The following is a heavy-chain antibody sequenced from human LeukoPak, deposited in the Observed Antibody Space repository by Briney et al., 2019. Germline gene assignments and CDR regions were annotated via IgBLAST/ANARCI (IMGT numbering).Heavy chain of an antibody. V-gene: IGHV4-59*11. CDR1: ADSFSSHY. J-gene: IGHJ3*02. CDR2: ISYIGSA. CDR3: ARDLVTVTKGFDI. Sequence: SETLSLTCAVSADSFSSHYWTWIRQPPGKGLEWIGYISYIGSANYNPSLKSRVTISVDTSKNQFSLKLSSVTAADTAVYYCARDLVTVTKGFDIWGQGTLVSVSS. D-gene: IGHD4-17*01.